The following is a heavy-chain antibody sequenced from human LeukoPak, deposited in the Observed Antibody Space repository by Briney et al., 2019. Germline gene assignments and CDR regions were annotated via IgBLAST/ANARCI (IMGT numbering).Heavy chain of an antibody. D-gene: IGHD3-22*01. CDR2: INSDGSST. CDR3: ARVKVVVTADAFDI. Sequence: GGSLRLSCAASGFTFSSYWMHWVRQAPGKGLVWVSRINSDGSSTSYADPVKGRFTISRDNAKNTLYLQMNSLRAEDTAVYYCARVKVVVTADAFDIWGQGTMVTVSS. CDR1: GFTFSSYW. V-gene: IGHV3-74*01. J-gene: IGHJ3*02.